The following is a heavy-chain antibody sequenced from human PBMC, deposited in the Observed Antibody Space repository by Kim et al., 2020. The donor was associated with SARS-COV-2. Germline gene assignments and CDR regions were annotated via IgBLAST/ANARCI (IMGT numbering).Heavy chain of an antibody. D-gene: IGHD1-26*01. J-gene: IGHJ4*02. Sequence: GGSLRLSCAASGFTFSSYAMHWVRQAPGKGLEWVAVISYDGSNKYYADSVKGRFTISRDNSKNTLYLQMNSLRAEDTAVYYCARVLAREGAVDDWCQGTL. CDR2: ISYDGSNK. CDR1: GFTFSSYA. CDR3: ARVLAREGAVDD. V-gene: IGHV3-30-3*01.